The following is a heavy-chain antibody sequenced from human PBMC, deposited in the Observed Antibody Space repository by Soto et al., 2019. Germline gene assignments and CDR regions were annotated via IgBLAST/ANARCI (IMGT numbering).Heavy chain of an antibody. V-gene: IGHV4-4*07. D-gene: IGHD2-21*02. J-gene: IGHJ5*02. CDR1: GGSITDYS. Sequence: SETLSLTCTVSGGSITDYSWVWIRQPAGKGLEWIGRIFSSGSTNYNPSLKGRVTMSLDTSKNQFSLKLNSATATDTAVYFCARDQGVVVTADNWFDPWGQGILFTSPQ. CDR2: IFSSGST. CDR3: ARDQGVVVTADNWFDP.